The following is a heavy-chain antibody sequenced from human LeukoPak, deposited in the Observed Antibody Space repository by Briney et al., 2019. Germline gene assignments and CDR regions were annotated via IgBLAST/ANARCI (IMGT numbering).Heavy chain of an antibody. J-gene: IGHJ5*02. Sequence: SETLSLTCTVSGGSISSSSYYWGWNRQPPGKGLEWIGSIYYSGSTYYNPSLKSRVTISVDTSKNQFSLKLSSVTAADTAVYYCARDYYGSGSYSPGASTWGQGTLVTVSS. CDR3: ARDYYGSGSYSPGAST. V-gene: IGHV4-39*07. D-gene: IGHD3-10*01. CDR2: IYYSGST. CDR1: GGSISSSSYY.